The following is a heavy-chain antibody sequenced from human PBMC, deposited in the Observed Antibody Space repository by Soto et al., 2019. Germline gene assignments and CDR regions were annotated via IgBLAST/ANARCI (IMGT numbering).Heavy chain of an antibody. CDR1: GYTFTSSD. Sequence: QVQLVKSGAEVKKPGASVKVYCKASGYTFTSSDIIWVRPATGQGLEGMGWMNPSTGNTDSAEKFQGRFTRTRNTSISTVYREMSSLSFEDTAVYYCARGRIILAGGFDHWGQGTLVTVSS. V-gene: IGHV1-8*01. J-gene: IGHJ5*02. D-gene: IGHD6-19*01. CDR2: MNPSTGNT. CDR3: ARGRIILAGGFDH.